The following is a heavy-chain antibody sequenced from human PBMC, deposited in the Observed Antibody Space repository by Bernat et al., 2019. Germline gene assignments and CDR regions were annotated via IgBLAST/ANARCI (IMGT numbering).Heavy chain of an antibody. CDR2: IDPSDSYT. V-gene: IGHV5-10-1*03. J-gene: IGHJ2*01. D-gene: IGHD3-10*01. Sequence: EVQLVQSGAEVKKPGESLRISCKGSGYSFTSYWISWVRQMPGKGLEWMGRIDPSDSYTNYSPSFQGHVTISADKSISTAYLQWSSLKASDTTMYYCASSLGSGSGSYWYFDLWGRGTLVTVSS. CDR3: ASSLGSGSGSYWYFDL. CDR1: GYSFTSYW.